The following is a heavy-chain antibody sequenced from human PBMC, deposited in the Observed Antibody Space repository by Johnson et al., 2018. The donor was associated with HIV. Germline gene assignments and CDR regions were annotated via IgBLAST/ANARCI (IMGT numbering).Heavy chain of an antibody. Sequence: QVQLVESGGGVVQPGRSLRLSCAASGFTFSSYGMHWVRQAPGKGLEWVAVIWAYGSNKYYADSCRGRITLSSDNSKNTVYLKMNSLRAEDTAVYYCAKDQYRKLTTVAGIWGQWTMVTVSS. V-gene: IGHV3-33*06. CDR2: IWAYGSNK. CDR1: GFTFSSYG. D-gene: IGHD4-17*01. J-gene: IGHJ3*02. CDR3: AKDQYRKLTTVAGI.